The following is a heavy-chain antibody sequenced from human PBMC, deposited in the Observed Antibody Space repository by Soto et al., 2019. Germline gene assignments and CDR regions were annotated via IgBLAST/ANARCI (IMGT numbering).Heavy chain of an antibody. CDR1: GYNFPSFI. D-gene: IGHD2-2*01. Sequence: QVQLVQSGAEVKKPGASVKVSCKASGYNFPSFIISWVRQAPGQGLEWLGWISSYNGYTKYAEKFQGRVTLTAQTSTSKGYMELRSLRSDDPAVYYCARGGDCSSTSCYSPNYYYGLDVWGQGTTVTVS. CDR3: ARGGDCSSTSCYSPNYYYGLDV. CDR2: ISSYNGYT. J-gene: IGHJ6*02. V-gene: IGHV1-18*01.